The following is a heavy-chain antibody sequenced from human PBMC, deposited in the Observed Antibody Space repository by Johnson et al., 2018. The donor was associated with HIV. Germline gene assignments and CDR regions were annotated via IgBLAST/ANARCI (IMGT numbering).Heavy chain of an antibody. Sequence: QLVESGGGVVRPGGSLRLSCAASGFTFSSHYMNCVRQAPGNALELVGQVNPNGGSTYLIDSGKDRFNTSRDNAKNTLHLQMNSLRAEDTTVYYCARRTLSTTPRRDAFDIWGQGTMVTVSS. V-gene: IGHV3-25*04. CDR1: GFTFSSHY. D-gene: IGHD1-1*01. J-gene: IGHJ3*02. CDR2: VNPNGGST. CDR3: ARRTLSTTPRRDAFDI.